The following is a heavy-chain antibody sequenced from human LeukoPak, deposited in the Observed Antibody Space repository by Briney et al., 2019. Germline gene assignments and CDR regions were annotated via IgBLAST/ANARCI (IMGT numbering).Heavy chain of an antibody. CDR1: GFTVSSNY. J-gene: IGHJ4*02. V-gene: IGHV3-53*04. CDR3: ARGGDGYNSRPLDY. Sequence: GGSLRLSCAASGFTVSSNYMSWVRQAPGKGLEWVSVIYSGGSTYYADSVKGRFTISRHNSKNTLYLQMNSLRAEDTAVYYCARGGDGYNSRPLDYWGQGNLVTVSS. D-gene: IGHD5-24*01. CDR2: IYSGGST.